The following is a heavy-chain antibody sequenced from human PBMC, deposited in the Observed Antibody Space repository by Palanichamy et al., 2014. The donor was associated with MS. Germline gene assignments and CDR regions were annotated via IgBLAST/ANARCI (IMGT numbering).Heavy chain of an antibody. Sequence: QVQLVQSGGGVVQPGRSLRLSCTGSGFTFSSYDIHWVRQAPGKGLEWVALISNDGNSKYFVDSVKGRFSFSRDNSKNTLYMEMHSLRTEDTAVYYCAEGAHYMWGKDVGSPNFDYWGQGTLVTVSS. J-gene: IGHJ4*02. D-gene: IGHD3-16*01. V-gene: IGHV3-30*18. CDR3: AEGAHYMWGKDVGSPNFDY. CDR2: ISNDGNSK. CDR1: GFTFSSYD.